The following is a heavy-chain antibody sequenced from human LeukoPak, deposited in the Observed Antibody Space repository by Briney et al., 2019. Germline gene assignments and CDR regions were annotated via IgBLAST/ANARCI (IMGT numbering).Heavy chain of an antibody. V-gene: IGHV1-69*05. CDR2: IIPIFGTA. D-gene: IGHD3-3*01. CDR1: EGTFSSYA. Sequence: SVKVSCKASEGTFSSYAISWLRQAPGQGLEWMGGIIPIFGTANYAQKFQGRVTITTDESTSTAYMELSSLRSEDTAVYYCARGYDFWSGYYTPSFDYWGQGTLVTVSS. CDR3: ARGYDFWSGYYTPSFDY. J-gene: IGHJ4*02.